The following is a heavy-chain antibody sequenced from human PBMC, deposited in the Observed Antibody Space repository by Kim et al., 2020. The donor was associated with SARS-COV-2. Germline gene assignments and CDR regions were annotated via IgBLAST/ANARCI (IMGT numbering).Heavy chain of an antibody. D-gene: IGHD3-16*02. CDR3: TRGSFYDISLGFTVRDAFEI. Sequence: SETLSLNCSVIGDSIGHYFWHWIRQAAGQGMEWIGRVDNSGTTYYNPSLASRITIAVDTPKSQFSLTLTSVTAADTAVYYCTRGSFYDISLGFTVRDAFEIWGQGMVVTVS. V-gene: IGHV4-4*07. J-gene: IGHJ3*02. CDR1: GDSIGHYF. CDR2: VDNSGTT.